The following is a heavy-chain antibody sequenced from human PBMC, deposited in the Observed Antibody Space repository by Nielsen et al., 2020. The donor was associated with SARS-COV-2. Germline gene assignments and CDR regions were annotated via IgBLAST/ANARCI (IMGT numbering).Heavy chain of an antibody. D-gene: IGHD6-13*01. J-gene: IGHJ4*02. V-gene: IGHV3-48*04. CDR2: ISSSSSTI. Sequence: GESLKISCAASEFSFSSYSMNWVRQAPGKGLEWVSYISSSSSTIYYADSVKGRFTISRDNAKNSLYLQMNSLRAEDTALYYCAKPPGYSSSWTEFDYWGQGTLVTVSS. CDR3: AKPPGYSSSWTEFDY. CDR1: EFSFSSYS.